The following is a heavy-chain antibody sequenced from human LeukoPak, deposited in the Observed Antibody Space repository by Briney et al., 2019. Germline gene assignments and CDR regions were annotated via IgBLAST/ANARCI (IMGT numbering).Heavy chain of an antibody. Sequence: GGSLRLSCVVSGFTFSESWMSWVRQAPGKGLEWVANIKQDGSEKYYVDSVKGRFTISRDNAKNSLYLQMNSLRAEDTAVYYCARITMVRGALDYWGQGTLVSVSS. J-gene: IGHJ4*02. D-gene: IGHD3-10*01. CDR3: ARITMVRGALDY. CDR1: GFTFSESW. V-gene: IGHV3-7*01. CDR2: IKQDGSEK.